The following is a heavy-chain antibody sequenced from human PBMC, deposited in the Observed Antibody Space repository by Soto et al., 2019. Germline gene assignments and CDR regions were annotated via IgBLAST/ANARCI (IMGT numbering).Heavy chain of an antibody. D-gene: IGHD6-6*01. CDR3: AKEEYSSSLFDY. V-gene: IGHV3-9*01. CDR2: ISWNSGSI. J-gene: IGHJ4*02. CDR1: GFTFDDYA. Sequence: ESGGGLVQPGRSLRLSCAASGFTFDDYAMHWVRQAPGKGLEWVSGISWNSGSIDYADSVKGRFTISRDNAKNSLYLQMNSLRAEDTALYYCAKEEYSSSLFDYWGQGTLVTVSS.